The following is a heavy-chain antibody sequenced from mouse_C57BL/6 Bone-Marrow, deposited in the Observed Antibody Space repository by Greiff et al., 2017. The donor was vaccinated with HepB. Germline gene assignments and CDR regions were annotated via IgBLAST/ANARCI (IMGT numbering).Heavy chain of an antibody. CDR1: GFTFSSYG. CDR3: ARQGYDYDYDY. J-gene: IGHJ2*01. V-gene: IGHV5-6*01. Sequence: EVQGVESGGDLVKPGGSLKLSCAASGFTFSSYGMSWVRQTPDKRLEWVATISSGGSYTYYPDSVKGRFTISRDNAKNTLYLQMSSLKSEDTAMYYCARQGYDYDYDYWGQGTTLTVSS. D-gene: IGHD2-4*01. CDR2: ISSGGSYT.